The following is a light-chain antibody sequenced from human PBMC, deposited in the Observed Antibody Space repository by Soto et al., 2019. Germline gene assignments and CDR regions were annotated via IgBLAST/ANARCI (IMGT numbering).Light chain of an antibody. CDR2: EGN. CDR3: WSYAGRRTFEV. CDR1: SSDVGNYNL. V-gene: IGLV2-23*03. J-gene: IGLJ2*01. Sequence: QSALTQPASVSGSPGQSITISCTGSSSDVGNYNLVSWYQQYPGKAPKLMIFEGNKRPSGVSNRFSASKSGNTASLTISGLQAEDEADYYCWSYAGRRTFEVFGGGTKLTVL.